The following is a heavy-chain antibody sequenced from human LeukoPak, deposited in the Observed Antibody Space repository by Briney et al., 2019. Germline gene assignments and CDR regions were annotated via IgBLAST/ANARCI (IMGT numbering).Heavy chain of an antibody. V-gene: IGHV3-15*01. CDR1: GFTFSDAW. CDR2: IKSKTDGGTT. D-gene: IGHD3-22*01. Sequence: GGSLRLSCAASGFTFSDAWMSWVRQAPGKALEWVGRIKSKTDGGTTDYAAPVKGRFTISRDDSKNTLYLQMNSLKIEDTAVYYCARYYGDSGSQYYFDYWGQGTLVTVSS. CDR3: ARYYGDSGSQYYFDY. J-gene: IGHJ4*02.